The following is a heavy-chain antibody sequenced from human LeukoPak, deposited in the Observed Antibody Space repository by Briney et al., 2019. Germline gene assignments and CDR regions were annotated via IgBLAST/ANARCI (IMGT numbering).Heavy chain of an antibody. CDR3: ARELGMDV. Sequence: GASVKVSCKASGYTFTDYYMHWVRQAPGQGLEWMGWVNPNSGGTNYAQKFQGRVTMTRDTSISTAYMEVGRLRSDDTAVYYCARELGMDVWGQGTTVTVSS. CDR1: GYTFTDYY. V-gene: IGHV1-2*02. CDR2: VNPNSGGT. J-gene: IGHJ6*02.